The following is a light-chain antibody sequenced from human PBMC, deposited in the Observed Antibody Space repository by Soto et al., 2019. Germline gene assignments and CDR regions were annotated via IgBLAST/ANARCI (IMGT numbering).Light chain of an antibody. CDR1: RSDVGGYNY. CDR3: CSYGGGYTPLV. CDR2: DVS. Sequence: QSALTQPRSVSGSPGQSVTISCTGSRSDVGGYNYVSWYQQHPGKAPKLMIYDVSKRPSGVPGRFSGSKSGNTASLTISGLQAEDEADYYCCSYGGGYTPLVVGGGTKLTVL. J-gene: IGLJ2*01. V-gene: IGLV2-11*01.